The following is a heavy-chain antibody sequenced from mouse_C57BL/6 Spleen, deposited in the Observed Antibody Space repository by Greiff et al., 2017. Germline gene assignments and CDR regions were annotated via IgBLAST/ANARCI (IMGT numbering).Heavy chain of an antibody. V-gene: IGHV1-50*01. D-gene: IGHD1-1*01. CDR1: GYTFTSYW. J-gene: IGHJ2*01. CDR3: ARRITTVVPYFDY. Sequence: QVQLQQPGAELVKPGASVKLSCKASGYTFTSYWMQWVKQRPGQGLEWIGEIDPSDSYTNYNQKFKGKATLTLDTSSSTAYMQLSSLTSEDSAVYYCARRITTVVPYFDYWGQGTTLTVSS. CDR2: IDPSDSYT.